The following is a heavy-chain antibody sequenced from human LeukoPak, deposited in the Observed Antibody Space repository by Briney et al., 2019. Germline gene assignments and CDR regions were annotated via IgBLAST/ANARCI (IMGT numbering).Heavy chain of an antibody. CDR3: ARVDFWSGYYMDV. CDR1: GYSISSGYY. V-gene: IGHV4-38-2*02. CDR2: IYYSGST. Sequence: SETLSLTCTVSGYSISSGYYWGWIRQPPGKGLEWIGSIYYSGSTYYNPSLKSRVTISVDTSKNQFSLKLSSVTAADTAVYYCARVDFWSGYYMDVWGKGTTVTVSS. D-gene: IGHD3-3*01. J-gene: IGHJ6*03.